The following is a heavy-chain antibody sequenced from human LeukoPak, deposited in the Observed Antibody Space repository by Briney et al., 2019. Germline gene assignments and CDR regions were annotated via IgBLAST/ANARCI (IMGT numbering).Heavy chain of an antibody. CDR2: ISGSGGST. J-gene: IGHJ6*02. CDR3: AKGRGSYRTDYYGMDG. D-gene: IGHD1-26*01. CDR1: GFTFRSYA. Sequence: GGSLRLSCAASGFTFRSYAMNWVRQAPGKGLEWVSAISGSGGSTYYADSVKGRFTISRDNSKNTLYLQMNSLRAEDTAVYYCAKGRGSYRTDYYGMDGWGQGTTVTVPS. V-gene: IGHV3-23*01.